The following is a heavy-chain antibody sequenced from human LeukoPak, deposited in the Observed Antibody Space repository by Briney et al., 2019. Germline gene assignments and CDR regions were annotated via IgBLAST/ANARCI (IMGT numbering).Heavy chain of an antibody. V-gene: IGHV1-69*13. CDR2: IIPIFGTA. CDR1: GYTFTSYD. D-gene: IGHD4-11*01. Sequence: GASVKVSCKASGYTFTSYDINWVRQAPGQGLEWMGGIIPIFGTANYAQKFQGRVTITADESTSTAYMELSSLRSEDTAVYYCASGDYSNYGWFDPWGQGTLVTVSS. J-gene: IGHJ5*02. CDR3: ASGDYSNYGWFDP.